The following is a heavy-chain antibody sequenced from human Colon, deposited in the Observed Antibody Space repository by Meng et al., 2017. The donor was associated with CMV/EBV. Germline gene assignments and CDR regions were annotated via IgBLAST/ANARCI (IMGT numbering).Heavy chain of an antibody. CDR2: ISYDGGNK. CDR1: GFTFNNYA. V-gene: IGHV3-30*04. J-gene: IGHJ4*02. CDR3: AKVRKYDSSGYYTGGVDDYFDY. Sequence: GESLKISCAASGFTFNNYAIHWVRQAPGKGLEWVTVISYDGGNKYYADSVKGRFTISRDNSKNTLYLQMNSLRAEDTAVYYCAKVRKYDSSGYYTGGVDDYFDYWGQGTLVTVSS. D-gene: IGHD3-22*01.